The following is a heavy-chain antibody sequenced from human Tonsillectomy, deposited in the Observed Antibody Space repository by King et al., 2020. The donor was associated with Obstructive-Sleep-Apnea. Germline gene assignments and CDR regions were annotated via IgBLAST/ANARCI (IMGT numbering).Heavy chain of an antibody. D-gene: IGHD3-22*01. CDR1: GGSFSGSF. V-gene: IGHV4-34*01. Sequence: VQLQQWGAGLLKPSETLSLTCAVYGGSFSGSFWSWIRQPPGQWLEWIWEISHRGSTNYNPSLKSRVTISVDTSKNQFSLKLSSVMAADTAGYYCSRGQGFYESSGYSTWYFDLWGRGTPVTVSA. J-gene: IGHJ2*01. CDR2: ISHRGST. CDR3: SRGQGFYESSGYSTWYFDL.